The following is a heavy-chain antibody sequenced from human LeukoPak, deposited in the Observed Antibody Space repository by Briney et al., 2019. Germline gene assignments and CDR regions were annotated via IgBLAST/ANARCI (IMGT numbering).Heavy chain of an antibody. Sequence: PSETLSLTCSVSGYSISSGNYWGWIRLPPGKGLQWIGSIYHSGSTYYNPSLKSRVTISVDTSKNQFSLKLSSVTAADTAVYYCARDRSLGGARNWFDTWGQGTLVTVSS. J-gene: IGHJ5*02. CDR3: ARDRSLGGARNWFDT. V-gene: IGHV4-38-2*02. CDR1: GYSISSGNY. D-gene: IGHD2-21*01. CDR2: IYHSGST.